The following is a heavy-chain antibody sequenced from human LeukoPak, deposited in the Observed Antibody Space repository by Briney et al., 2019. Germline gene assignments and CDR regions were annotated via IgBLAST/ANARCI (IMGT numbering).Heavy chain of an antibody. CDR2: INHSGST. D-gene: IGHD6-13*01. CDR1: GGSFSGYY. CDR3: ARGIAAAGKRRFDP. Sequence: SETLSLTCAVYGGSFSGYYWSWIRQPPGKGLEWIGEINHSGSTNYNPSLKSRVTISVDTSKNQFSLKLSSVTAADTAVYYCARGIAAAGKRRFDPWGQGTLVTVSS. V-gene: IGHV4-34*01. J-gene: IGHJ5*02.